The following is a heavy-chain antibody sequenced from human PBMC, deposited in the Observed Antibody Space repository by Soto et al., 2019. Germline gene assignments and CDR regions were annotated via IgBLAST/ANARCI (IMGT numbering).Heavy chain of an antibody. D-gene: IGHD4-17*01. CDR2: ISYDGSNK. J-gene: IGHJ1*01. Sequence: QVQLVESGGGVVQPGRSLRLSCAASGFTFSSYGMHWVRQAPGKGLEWVAVISYDGSNKYYADSVKGRFTISRDNSKNTLYLQMNSLRAEDTAVYYCAKASTVVTPSDHFQHWGQGTLVTVSS. CDR1: GFTFSSYG. V-gene: IGHV3-30*18. CDR3: AKASTVVTPSDHFQH.